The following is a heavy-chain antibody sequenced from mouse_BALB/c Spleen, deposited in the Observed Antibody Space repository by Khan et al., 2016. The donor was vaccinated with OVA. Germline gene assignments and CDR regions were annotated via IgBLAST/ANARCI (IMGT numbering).Heavy chain of an antibody. J-gene: IGHJ3*01. Sequence: VQLKESGGDLVKPGGSLKLSCAASGFTFSTYGMSWVRQTPDKRLEWVATISTGGHYTYYPDSVKGRFTISRDNAKNTLYLQMTSLKSEDTAMFYGARLAYYYDSEGFAYWGQGTLVTVSA. CDR2: ISTGGHYT. V-gene: IGHV5-6*01. CDR1: GFTFSTYG. D-gene: IGHD1-1*01. CDR3: ARLAYYYDSEGFAY.